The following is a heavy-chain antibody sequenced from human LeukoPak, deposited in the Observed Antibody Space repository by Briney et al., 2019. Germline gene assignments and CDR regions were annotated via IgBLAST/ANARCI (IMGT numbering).Heavy chain of an antibody. V-gene: IGHV4-4*07. CDR1: GGSISSYY. J-gene: IGHJ6*02. Sequence: PSETLSLTCTVSGGSISSYYWSWIRQPAGKGLGWIGRIYTSGSTNYNPSLKSRVTMSVDTSKNQFSLKLSSVTAADTAVYYCARDKVYYGMDVWGQGTTVTVSS. CDR3: ARDKVYYGMDV. CDR2: IYTSGST.